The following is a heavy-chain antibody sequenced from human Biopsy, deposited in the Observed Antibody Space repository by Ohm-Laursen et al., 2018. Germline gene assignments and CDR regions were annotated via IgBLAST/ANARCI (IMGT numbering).Heavy chain of an antibody. V-gene: IGHV2-70*12. J-gene: IGHJ4*02. CDR3: AHTLFGEVPWTHFDY. CDR2: IDWDDAK. Sequence: TQTLTLTYDFSGFSLSERERGMSVTWIRQAPGKALAWLARIDWDDAKFFSSSLKTRLTISKDDFKGQVVLRMTDMEPVDTGTYYCAHTLFGEVPWTHFDYWGQGALVTVSS. D-gene: IGHD3-3*01. CDR1: GFSLSERERGMS.